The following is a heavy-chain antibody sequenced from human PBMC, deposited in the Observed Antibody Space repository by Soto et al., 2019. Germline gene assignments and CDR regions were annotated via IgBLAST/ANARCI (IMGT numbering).Heavy chain of an antibody. CDR3: ARDSSMYNCGSGRFFDI. CDR2: IYYSGST. CDR1: GGSISSYY. D-gene: IGHD3-10*01. Sequence: PSETLSLTCTVSGGSISSYYWSWIRQPPGKGLEWIGYIYYSGSTNYNPSLKSRVTISVDTSKNQFSLRLSSVTAADTAVYYCARDSSMYNCGSGRFFDIWCQATMVT. J-gene: IGHJ3*02. V-gene: IGHV4-59*01.